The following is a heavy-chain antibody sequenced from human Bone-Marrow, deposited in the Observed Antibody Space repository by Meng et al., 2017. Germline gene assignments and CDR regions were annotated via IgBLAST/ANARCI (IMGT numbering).Heavy chain of an antibody. CDR3: ARDSFVLEVPGDNWFDP. V-gene: IGHV3-21*01. D-gene: IGHD2-15*01. CDR2: ISSSSSYI. J-gene: IGHJ5*02. CDR1: GFTFSSYS. Sequence: GESLKISCAASGFTFSSYSMNWVRQAPGKGLEWVSSISSSSSYIYYADSVKGRFTISRDNAKNSLYLQMNSLRAEDTAVYYCARDSFVLEVPGDNWFDPWGQGTLVTVSS.